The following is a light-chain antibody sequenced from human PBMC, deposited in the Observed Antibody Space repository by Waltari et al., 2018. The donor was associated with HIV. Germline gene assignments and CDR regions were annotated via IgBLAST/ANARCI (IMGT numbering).Light chain of an antibody. CDR2: KIS. V-gene: IGKV2-24*01. CDR1: QSLVHNSGNTF. J-gene: IGKJ2*01. CDR3: MQATHFLRT. Sequence: VMTQAPLSFPVTVGQPASISCRSSQSLVHNSGNTFLTWFHQRPGQPPRLLIYKISKRSSGVPDRISGSGTGTNFTLRIGRVEPEDAGVYFCMQATHFLRTFGQGTKLEI.